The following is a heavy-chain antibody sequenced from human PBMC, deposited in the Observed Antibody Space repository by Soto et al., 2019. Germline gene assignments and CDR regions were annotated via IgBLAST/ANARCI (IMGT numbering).Heavy chain of an antibody. D-gene: IGHD3-22*01. CDR2: IYPGDSDT. CDR3: ARMTKVYYDSSGYYYWFDP. Sequence: PGESLKISCKGSGYSFTSYWIGWVRQMPGKGLEWMGIIYPGDSDTRYSPSFQGQVTISADKSISTAYLQWSSLKASDTATYYCARMTKVYYDSSGYYYWFDPWGQGTLVTVSS. V-gene: IGHV5-51*01. J-gene: IGHJ5*02. CDR1: GYSFTSYW.